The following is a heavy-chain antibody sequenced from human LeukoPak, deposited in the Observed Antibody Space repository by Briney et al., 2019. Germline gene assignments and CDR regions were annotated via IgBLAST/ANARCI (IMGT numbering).Heavy chain of an antibody. V-gene: IGHV3-23*01. D-gene: IGHD5-12*01. Sequence: GGSLRLSCAASGFTFSSSWMTWVRQAPGKGLEWVSAISGSGGSTYYADSVKGRFTISRDNSKNTLYLQMNSLRAEDTAVYYCARAGGWPRYYFDNWGQGTLVTVSS. CDR1: GFTFSSSW. J-gene: IGHJ4*02. CDR2: ISGSGGST. CDR3: ARAGGWPRYYFDN.